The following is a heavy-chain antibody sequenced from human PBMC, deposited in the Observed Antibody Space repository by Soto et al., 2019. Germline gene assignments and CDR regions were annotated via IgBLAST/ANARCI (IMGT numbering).Heavy chain of an antibody. V-gene: IGHV3-33*01. CDR2: IWYDGSNK. CDR1: GFTFSSYG. Sequence: GGSLRLSCAASGFTFSSYGMHWVRQAPGKGLEWVAVIWYDGSNKYYADSVKGRFTISRDNSKNTLYLQMNSLRAEDTAVYYCARDDYSGSLDFDPWGQGTLVTVSS. J-gene: IGHJ5*02. D-gene: IGHD6-13*01. CDR3: ARDDYSGSLDFDP.